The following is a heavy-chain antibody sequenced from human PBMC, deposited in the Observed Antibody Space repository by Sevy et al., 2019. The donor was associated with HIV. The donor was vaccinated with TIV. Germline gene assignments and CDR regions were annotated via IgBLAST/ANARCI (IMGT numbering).Heavy chain of an antibody. CDR1: GFTFSSYS. D-gene: IGHD6-13*01. J-gene: IGHJ4*02. V-gene: IGHV3-21*01. Sequence: GSLRLSCAASGFTFSSYSRNWVRQAPGKGLEWVSSISSSSSYIYYADSVKGRFTISRDNAKNSLYLQMNSLRAEDTAVYYCARDPHSSSWSYYFDYWGQGTLVTVSS. CDR3: ARDPHSSSWSYYFDY. CDR2: ISSSSSYI.